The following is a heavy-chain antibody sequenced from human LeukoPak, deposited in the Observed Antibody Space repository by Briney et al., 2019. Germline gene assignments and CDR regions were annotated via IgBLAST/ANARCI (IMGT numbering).Heavy chain of an antibody. CDR2: IYHSGGT. CDR3: ARLGYYDILTGYSGFDC. V-gene: IGHV4-4*02. D-gene: IGHD3-9*01. J-gene: IGHJ4*02. Sequence: SGTLSLTCAVSGGSISSSNWWSWVRQPPGKGLEWIGEIYHSGGTNYNPSLKSRVTISVDKSKNQFSLKLSSVTAADTAVYYCARLGYYDILTGYSGFDCWGQGTLVTVSS. CDR1: GGSISSSNW.